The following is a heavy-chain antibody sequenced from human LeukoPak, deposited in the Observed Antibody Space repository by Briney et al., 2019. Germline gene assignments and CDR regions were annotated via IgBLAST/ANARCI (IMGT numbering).Heavy chain of an antibody. CDR1: GGTFSSYA. V-gene: IGHV1-69*13. Sequence: SVKVSCKDSGGTFSSYAISWVRQAPGQGLEWMGGIIPIFGTANYAQKFQGRVTITADESTSTAYMELSSLRSEDTAVYYCAVYYYDSSGYYPFDYWGQGTLVTVSS. CDR3: AVYYYDSSGYYPFDY. J-gene: IGHJ4*02. D-gene: IGHD3-22*01. CDR2: IIPIFGTA.